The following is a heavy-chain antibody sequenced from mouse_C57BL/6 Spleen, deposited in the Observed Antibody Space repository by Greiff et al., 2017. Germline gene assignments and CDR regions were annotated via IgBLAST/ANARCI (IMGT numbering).Heavy chain of an antibody. CDR2: SRNKANDYTT. V-gene: IGHV7-1*01. J-gene: IGHJ2*01. Sequence: DVKLVESGGGLVQSGRSLRLSCATSGFTFSDFYMEWVRQAPGKGLEWIAASRNKANDYTTEYSASVKGRFIVSRDTSQSILYLQMNALRAEDTAIYYCARAYDYDGVYYFDYWGQGTTLTVSS. CDR1: GFTFSDFY. CDR3: ARAYDYDGVYYFDY. D-gene: IGHD2-4*01.